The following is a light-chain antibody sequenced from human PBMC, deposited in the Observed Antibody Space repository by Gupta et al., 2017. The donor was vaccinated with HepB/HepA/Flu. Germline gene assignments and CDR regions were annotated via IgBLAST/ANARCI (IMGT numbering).Light chain of an antibody. V-gene: IGKV1-39*01. CDR3: QQSNSTLWT. CDR2: AAS. J-gene: IGKJ1*01. Sequence: DIQMTQSPSSLSASVGDRVTITCRARQSISSYLNWYQQKPGKAPKLLIYAASSVQSGVPSRFSGSGSGTDFTLTISRRQPEDFANYYCQQSNSTLWTFGQGTXVEIK. CDR1: QSISSY.